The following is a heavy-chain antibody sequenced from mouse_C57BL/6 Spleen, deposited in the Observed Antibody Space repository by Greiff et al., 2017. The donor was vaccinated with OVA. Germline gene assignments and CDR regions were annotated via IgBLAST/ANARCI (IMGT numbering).Heavy chain of an antibody. J-gene: IGHJ3*01. CDR2: INYDGSST. CDR3: AREEGYGIAY. V-gene: IGHV5-16*01. Sequence: EVKLVESEGGLVQPGRSMKLSCTASGFTFSDYYMAWVRQVPEKGLEWVANINYDGSSTYYLDSLKSRFIISRDNAKNILYLQMSSLKSEDTATYYCAREEGYGIAYWGQGTLVTVSA. D-gene: IGHD2-2*01. CDR1: GFTFSDYY.